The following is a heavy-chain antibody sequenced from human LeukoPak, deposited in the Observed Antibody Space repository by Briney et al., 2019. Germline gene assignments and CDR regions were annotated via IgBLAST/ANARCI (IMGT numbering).Heavy chain of an antibody. CDR3: ARGGLLWFGETGDFDY. J-gene: IGHJ4*02. CDR1: GFTVSSNY. V-gene: IGHV3-66*01. CDR2: IYSGGST. D-gene: IGHD3-10*01. Sequence: GGSLRLSCAASGFTVSSNYMSWVRQAPGKGLEWVSVIYSGGSTYYADSVKGRFTISRDNSKNTLYLQMNSLRAEDTAVYYCARGGLLWFGETGDFDYWGQGTLATVSS.